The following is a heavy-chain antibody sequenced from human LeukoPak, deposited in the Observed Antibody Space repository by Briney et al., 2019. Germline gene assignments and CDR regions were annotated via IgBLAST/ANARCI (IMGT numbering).Heavy chain of an antibody. V-gene: IGHV3-23*01. CDR2: ISGSGGST. J-gene: IGHJ4*02. Sequence: GGSLRLSCAASGFTFSSYAMSWVRQAPGKGLEWVSAISGSGGSTYYADSVKGRFTISRDNSKNTLYLQMNSLRAEDTAVYYCASRPGPSTAAAGGYYFDYWGQGTLVTVSS. D-gene: IGHD6-13*01. CDR3: ASRPGPSTAAAGGYYFDY. CDR1: GFTFSSYA.